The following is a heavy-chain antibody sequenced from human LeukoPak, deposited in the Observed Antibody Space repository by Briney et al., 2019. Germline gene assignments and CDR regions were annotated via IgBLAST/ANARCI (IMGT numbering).Heavy chain of an antibody. CDR2: INPNSGGT. J-gene: IGHJ6*03. CDR3: ARSPPLSSSGGYYYYMDV. Sequence: GASVKVSCKASGYTFTGYYMHWVRQAPGQGLEWMGWINPNSGGTNYAQKFQERVTITRDMSTSTAYMELSSLRSEDTAVYYCARSPPLSSSGGYYYYMDVWGKGTTVTVSS. D-gene: IGHD6-6*01. CDR1: GYTFTGYY. V-gene: IGHV1-2*02.